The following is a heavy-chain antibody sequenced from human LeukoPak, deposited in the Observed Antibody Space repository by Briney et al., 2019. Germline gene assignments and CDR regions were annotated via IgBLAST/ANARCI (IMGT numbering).Heavy chain of an antibody. J-gene: IGHJ4*02. V-gene: IGHV4-59*01. D-gene: IGHD6-19*01. CDR3: ARTPVAVAGAWTFDY. Sequence: SETLSLTCTVSGGSISSYYWSWIRQPPGKGLEWIGYIYYSGSTNYNPSLKSRVTISVDTSKNQFSLKLSSVTAADTAVYYCARTPVAVAGAWTFDYWGQGTLVTVSS. CDR2: IYYSGST. CDR1: GGSISSYY.